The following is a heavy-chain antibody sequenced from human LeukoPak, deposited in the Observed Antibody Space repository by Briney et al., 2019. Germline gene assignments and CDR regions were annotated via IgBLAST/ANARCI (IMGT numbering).Heavy chain of an antibody. V-gene: IGHV3-30*04. CDR3: ARTTYSGYGRSSYYYYMDV. Sequence: GGSLRLSCAASGFTFSSYAMHWVRQAPGKGLEWVAVISYDGSNKNYADSVKGRFTISRDNSKNTLYLQMNSLRAEDTAVYYCARTTYSGYGRSSYYYYMDVWGKGTTVTVSS. CDR1: GFTFSSYA. J-gene: IGHJ6*03. D-gene: IGHD5-12*01. CDR2: ISYDGSNK.